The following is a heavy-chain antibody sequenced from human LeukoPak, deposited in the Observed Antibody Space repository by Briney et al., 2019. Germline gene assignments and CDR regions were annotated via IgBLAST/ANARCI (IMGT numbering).Heavy chain of an antibody. CDR2: INWNGGST. J-gene: IGHJ4*02. V-gene: IGHV3-20*04. CDR3: ARAAGSSSTEYYFDY. D-gene: IGHD6-6*01. CDR1: GFTFDDYG. Sequence: GGSLRLSCAASGFTFDDYGKRWVRQAPGKGLEWASGINWNGGSTGYADSVKGRFTISRDNAKNSLYLQMNSLRAEDTALYYCARAAGSSSTEYYFDYWGQGTLVTVSS.